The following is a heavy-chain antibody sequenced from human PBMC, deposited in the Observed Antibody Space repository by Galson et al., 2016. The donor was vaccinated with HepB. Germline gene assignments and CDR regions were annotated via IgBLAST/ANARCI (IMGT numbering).Heavy chain of an antibody. CDR1: GFTFTNYW. CDR3: PSIVRGNSWNP. J-gene: IGHJ5*02. D-gene: IGHD1-26*01. V-gene: IGHV3-7*01. CDR2: INQDGSQT. Sequence: SLRLSCAASGFTFTNYWMCWVRQAPGKGLEWVANINQDGSQTNFVDSLKGRFTISRDNAKNSLYLQMNSLRAEDTGVCYCPSIVRGNSWNPWGQGTLVTVSS.